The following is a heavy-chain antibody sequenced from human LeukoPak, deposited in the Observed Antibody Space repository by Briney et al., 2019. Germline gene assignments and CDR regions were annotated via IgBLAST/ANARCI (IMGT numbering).Heavy chain of an antibody. J-gene: IGHJ4*02. CDR3: AKDGTVGGYYFDY. Sequence: GGSLRFSCAASGFTFSSYGMHWVRQAPGKGLEWVAFIRYDGSNKYYADSVKGRFTISRDNSKNTLYLQMNSLRAEDTAVYYCAKDGTVGGYYFDYWGQGTLVTVSS. D-gene: IGHD4-23*01. CDR1: GFTFSSYG. CDR2: IRYDGSNK. V-gene: IGHV3-30*02.